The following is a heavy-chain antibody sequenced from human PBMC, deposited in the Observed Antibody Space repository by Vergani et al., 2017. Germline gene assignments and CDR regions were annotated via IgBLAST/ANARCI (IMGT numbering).Heavy chain of an antibody. J-gene: IGHJ4*02. CDR2: ISHDGSRT. CDR3: AKDWSITIFGPARYHEAGIDY. CDR1: GFNFRSDG. Sequence: QVQLVESGGGVVQPGGSLRLSCAASGFNFRSDGMHWVRQAPGKGLEWVAIISHDGSRTHYADSVKGRFTISRDNSKNTLYLHMDSLRADDTAVYYCAKDWSITIFGPARYHEAGIDYWGPGTLVTVSS. D-gene: IGHD3-3*01. V-gene: IGHV3-30*19.